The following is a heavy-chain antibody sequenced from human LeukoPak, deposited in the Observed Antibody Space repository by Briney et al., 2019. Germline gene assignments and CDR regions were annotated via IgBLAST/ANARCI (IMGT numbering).Heavy chain of an antibody. CDR1: GFTFSSYA. V-gene: IGHV3-23*01. D-gene: IGHD3-10*02. CDR2: ISGSGGST. J-gene: IGHJ4*02. Sequence: PGGSLRLSCAASGFTFSSYAMSWVRQAPGKGLEWVSEISGSGGSTYYADSVKGRSTISRDSSKNTLYLQMNSLRAEDTAVYYCAKHVRLWSPLDYWGQGTLVTVSS. CDR3: AKHVRLWSPLDY.